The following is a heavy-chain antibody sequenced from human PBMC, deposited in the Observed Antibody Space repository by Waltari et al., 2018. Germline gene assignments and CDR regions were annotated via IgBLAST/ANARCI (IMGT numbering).Heavy chain of an antibody. CDR3: ARETVAGLLDY. CDR2: VYYTGST. V-gene: IGHV4-59*12. D-gene: IGHD2-15*01. J-gene: IGHJ4*02. Sequence: QVQLQESGPGLVKPSGTLSLTCTVAGGFINNYYWNWIRQSPGKGLEWSGYVYYTGSTSYNPSLKSRVTISEDTSKNQFSLKLTSVTAADTAVYYCARETVAGLLDYWGQGTLVTVSS. CDR1: GGFINNYY.